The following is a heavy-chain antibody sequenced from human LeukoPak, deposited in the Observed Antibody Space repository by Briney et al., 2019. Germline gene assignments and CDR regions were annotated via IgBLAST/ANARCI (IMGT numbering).Heavy chain of an antibody. D-gene: IGHD3-22*01. CDR2: TYYRSKWYN. CDR3: ARDRGHYYDSSGYFDY. Sequence: SQTLSLTCAISGDSVSSNSAAWNWIRQSPSRGLEWQGRTYYRSKWYNDYAVSVKSRITINPDTSKNQFSLQLNSVTPEDTAVYYCARDRGHYYDSSGYFDYWGQGTLVTVSS. V-gene: IGHV6-1*01. CDR1: GDSVSSNSAA. J-gene: IGHJ4*02.